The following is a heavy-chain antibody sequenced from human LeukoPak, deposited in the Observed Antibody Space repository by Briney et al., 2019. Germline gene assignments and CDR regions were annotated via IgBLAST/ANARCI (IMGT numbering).Heavy chain of an antibody. V-gene: IGHV3-23*01. D-gene: IGHD2-2*01. J-gene: IGHJ4*02. CDR2: KSIIGVTT. CDR3: AKGYCSTTVCSAGY. CDR1: GFTFSSYG. Sequence: PGDSLRLSCAASGFTFSSYGMSWVRQAPGKGLEWVSAKSIIGVTTVYAACVKGRYTNSRDNSRNAMYVQMNSLRAEATAVYYCAKGYCSTTVCSAGYWGQGTLVTVSS.